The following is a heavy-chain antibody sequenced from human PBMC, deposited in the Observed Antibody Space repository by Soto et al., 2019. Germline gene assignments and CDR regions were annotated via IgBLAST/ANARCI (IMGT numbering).Heavy chain of an antibody. V-gene: IGHV4-31*03. CDR3: ANNEKTLPSFDP. Sequence: SETLSLTCTVSGGSIRNGYYYWSRIRQLPGKGLEWIGNIYYIGTTSYNPSLKSRVTISIDTSKNQFSLKLRSVVAADTAIYYCANNEKTLPSFDPWGQGTLVTVSS. CDR1: GGSIRNGYYY. J-gene: IGHJ5*02. CDR2: IYYIGTT.